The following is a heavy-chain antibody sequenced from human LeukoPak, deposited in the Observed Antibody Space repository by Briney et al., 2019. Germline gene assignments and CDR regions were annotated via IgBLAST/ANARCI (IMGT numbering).Heavy chain of an antibody. D-gene: IGHD2-2*01. Sequence: PSETLSLTCAVSGGSISSGGYSWSWIRQPPGTGLEWIGYIYHSGSTYYNPSLKSRVTISVDRSKNQFSLKLSSVTAADTAVYYCARGRHVVVPAAIWWFDPWGQGTLVTVSS. CDR1: GGSISSGGYS. CDR3: ARGRHVVVPAAIWWFDP. V-gene: IGHV4-30-2*01. J-gene: IGHJ5*02. CDR2: IYHSGST.